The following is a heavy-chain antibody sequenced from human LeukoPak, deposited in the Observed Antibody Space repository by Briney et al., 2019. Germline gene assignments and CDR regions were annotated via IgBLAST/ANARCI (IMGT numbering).Heavy chain of an antibody. V-gene: IGHV4-4*02. CDR1: GDSISSSNW. Sequence: SGTLSLTCAVSGDSISSSNWWNWVRQAPGKGLEWIGEIYHSGTTNYNPSLKSRVTISVDTSKNQFSLKLSSVTAADTAVYYCARGPVGYSYGYGGSAFDYWGQGTLVTVSS. CDR3: ARGPVGYSYGYGGSAFDY. D-gene: IGHD5-18*01. J-gene: IGHJ4*02. CDR2: IYHSGTT.